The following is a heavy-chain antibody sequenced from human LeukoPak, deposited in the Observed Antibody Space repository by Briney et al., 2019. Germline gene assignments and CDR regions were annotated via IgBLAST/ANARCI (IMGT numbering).Heavy chain of an antibody. V-gene: IGHV3-48*04. D-gene: IGHD6-19*01. Sequence: GGSLRLSCAASGFTFSSSGMNWVRQAPGKGLEWVSYISSSSTTIYYADSVKGRFTISRDNAKNSLYLQMNSLRAEDTAVYYCASGYSSGPVYWGQGNLVTVSS. CDR2: ISSSSTTI. CDR1: GFTFSSSG. J-gene: IGHJ4*02. CDR3: ASGYSSGPVY.